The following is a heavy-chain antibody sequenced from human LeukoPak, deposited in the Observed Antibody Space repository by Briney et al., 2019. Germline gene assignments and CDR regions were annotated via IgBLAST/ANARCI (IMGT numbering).Heavy chain of an antibody. V-gene: IGHV3-21*01. CDR2: ISSSSSYI. Sequence: PGGSLRLSCAASGFTFSSYSMNWVRQAPGKGLEWVSSISSSSSYIYYADSAKGRFTISRDNAKNSLYLQMNSLRAEDTAVYYCARERGIAYYFDYWGQGTLVTVSS. J-gene: IGHJ4*02. D-gene: IGHD6-13*01. CDR1: GFTFSSYS. CDR3: ARERGIAYYFDY.